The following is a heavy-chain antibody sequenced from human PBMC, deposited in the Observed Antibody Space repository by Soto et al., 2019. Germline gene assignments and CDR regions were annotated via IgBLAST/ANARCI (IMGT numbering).Heavy chain of an antibody. CDR3: ARVHYYDSSGYYNLRFDP. J-gene: IGHJ5*02. Sequence: SETLSLTCTVSGGSISSYYWSWIRQPPGKGLEWIGYIYYSGSTNYNPSLKSRVTISVDTSKNQFSLKLSSVTAADTAVYYCARVHYYDSSGYYNLRFDPWGQGTLVTVSS. CDR1: GGSISSYY. CDR2: IYYSGST. D-gene: IGHD3-22*01. V-gene: IGHV4-59*01.